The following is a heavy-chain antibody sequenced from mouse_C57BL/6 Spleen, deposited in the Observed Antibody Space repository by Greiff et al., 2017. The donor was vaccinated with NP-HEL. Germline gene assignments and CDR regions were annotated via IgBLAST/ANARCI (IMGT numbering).Heavy chain of an antibody. CDR1: GYTFTDYY. Sequence: VQLQQSGPELVKPGASVKISCKASGYTFTDYYMNWVKQSHGKSLEWIGDINPNNGGTSYNQKFKGKATLTVDKSSSTAYMELRSLTSEDSAVYYCARGLLYVYAMDYWGQGTSVTVSS. J-gene: IGHJ4*01. V-gene: IGHV1-26*01. CDR2: INPNNGGT. CDR3: ARGLLYVYAMDY. D-gene: IGHD6-5*01.